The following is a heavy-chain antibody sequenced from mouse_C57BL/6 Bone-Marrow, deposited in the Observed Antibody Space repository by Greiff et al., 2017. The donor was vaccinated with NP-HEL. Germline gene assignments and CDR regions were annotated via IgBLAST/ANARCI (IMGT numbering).Heavy chain of an antibody. J-gene: IGHJ1*03. D-gene: IGHD1-1*01. CDR2: IYPGSGNS. V-gene: IGHV1-84*01. CDR3: ARDYYYGSSYWYFDV. CDR1: GYTFTDYY. Sequence: VQRVESGPELVKPGASVKISCKASGYTFTDYYINWVKQRPGQGLEWIGWIYPGSGNSKYNEKFKGKATLTVDTSSSTAYMQLSSLTSEDSAVYFCARDYYYGSSYWYFDVWGTGTTVTVSS.